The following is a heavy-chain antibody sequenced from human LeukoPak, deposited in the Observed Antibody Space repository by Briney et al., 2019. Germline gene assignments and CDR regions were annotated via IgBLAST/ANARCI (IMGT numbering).Heavy chain of an antibody. J-gene: IGHJ5*02. CDR1: GGSISSSTYY. V-gene: IGHV4-61*02. D-gene: IGHD1-26*01. Sequence: SETLSLTCTVSGGSISSSTYYWSWIRQPAGKGLEWIGRIYTSGSTNYNPSLKSRVTMSVDTSKNEFSLNLSSVTAADTAVYYCARGRSLTNWFDPWGQGTLVTVSS. CDR2: IYTSGST. CDR3: ARGRSLTNWFDP.